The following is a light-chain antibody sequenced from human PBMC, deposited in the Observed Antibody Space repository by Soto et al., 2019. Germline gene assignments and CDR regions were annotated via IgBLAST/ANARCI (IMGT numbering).Light chain of an antibody. Sequence: DVPMTQSPSTLSGSVGDRVTITYRASQTISSWLAWYQQKPGKAPKLLIYKASTLKSGVPSRFSGSGSGTEFTLTISSLPPDDFATYYCHHYNSYSEAFGKGTKVELK. V-gene: IGKV1-5*03. CDR1: QTISSW. CDR3: HHYNSYSEA. CDR2: KAS. J-gene: IGKJ1*01.